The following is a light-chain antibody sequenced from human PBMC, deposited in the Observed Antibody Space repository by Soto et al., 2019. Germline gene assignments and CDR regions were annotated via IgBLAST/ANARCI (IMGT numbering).Light chain of an antibody. CDR1: QTISGW. CDR3: QQYHGYSLT. CDR2: DAS. J-gene: IGKJ1*01. Sequence: DIQITQSPSTLSASVGDRVTITCRASQTISGWLAWYQQKPGKAPKLLIYDASTLQSGVPSRFRGSESGTEFILPISGLQPDDFETYYCQQYHGYSLTFGQGTKVDIK. V-gene: IGKV1-5*01.